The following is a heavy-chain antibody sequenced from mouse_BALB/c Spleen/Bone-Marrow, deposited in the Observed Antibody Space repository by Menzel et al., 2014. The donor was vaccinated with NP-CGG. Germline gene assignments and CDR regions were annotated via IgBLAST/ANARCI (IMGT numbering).Heavy chain of an antibody. Sequence: QVQLKESGAELVRPGTSVKVSCKASGYAFTNYLIEWVKQRPVQGLEWIGEINPGSGGANYNAKFKGKATLTADKSSSTAYMQLSSLTSDDSAVYFCAREWTARAVDYWGQGTTLTVSS. J-gene: IGHJ2*01. D-gene: IGHD3-2*01. CDR2: INPGSGGA. CDR1: GYAFTNYL. CDR3: AREWTARAVDY. V-gene: IGHV1-54*01.